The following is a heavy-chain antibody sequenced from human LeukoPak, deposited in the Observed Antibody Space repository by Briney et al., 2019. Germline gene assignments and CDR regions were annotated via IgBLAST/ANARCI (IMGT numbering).Heavy chain of an antibody. Sequence: GGSLRLSCAASGFTFSSYAMSWVRQAPGKGPEWLANIKEDGTQKYYVDSVRGRFTISRDNAENSLYLQMNSLRDEDTAVYYCAKTGERDYWGRGTLVTVSS. V-gene: IGHV3-7*01. CDR2: IKEDGTQK. CDR1: GFTFSSYA. J-gene: IGHJ4*02. CDR3: AKTGERDY. D-gene: IGHD7-27*01.